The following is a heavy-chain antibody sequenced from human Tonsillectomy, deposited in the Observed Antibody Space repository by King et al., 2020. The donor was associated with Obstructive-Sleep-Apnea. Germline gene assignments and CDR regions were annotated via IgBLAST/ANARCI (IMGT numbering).Heavy chain of an antibody. CDR2: TYYTGTT. D-gene: IGHD3-22*01. Sequence: QLQESGPGLVKPSETLSLTCTVSGGSIGSNSYYWGWIRQPPGKGLEWIGMTYYTGTTYYNPSLKGRVTISVDTSKNQFSLILTSVTAADTAVYYCASESLYYYDSSGYYYLTPDYWGQGTLVTVSS. CDR1: GGSIGSNSYY. CDR3: ASESLYYYDSSGYYYLTPDY. J-gene: IGHJ4*02. V-gene: IGHV4-39*07.